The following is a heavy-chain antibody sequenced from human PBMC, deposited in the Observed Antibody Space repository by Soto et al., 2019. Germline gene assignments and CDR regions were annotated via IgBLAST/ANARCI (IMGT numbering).Heavy chain of an antibody. CDR1: GFTFSSYA. J-gene: IGHJ4*02. V-gene: IGHV3-23*01. CDR2: ISGSGGST. Sequence: EVQLLESGGGLVQPGGSLRLSCAASGFTFSSYAMSWVRQAPGKGLEWVSAISGSGGSTYYADSVKGRFTISRDNSKNTLYLQMNSLRAEDTAVYYCAKDFKPTRVVAVAQPFDYWGQGTLVTVSS. CDR3: AKDFKPTRVVAVAQPFDY. D-gene: IGHD6-19*01.